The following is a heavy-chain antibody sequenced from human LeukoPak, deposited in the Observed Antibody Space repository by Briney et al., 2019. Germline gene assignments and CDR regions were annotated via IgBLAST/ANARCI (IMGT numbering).Heavy chain of an antibody. V-gene: IGHV3-53*01. J-gene: IGHJ4*02. Sequence: GGSLRLSCAASGFTVSSNYMSWVRQAPGKGLEWVSVIYSGGSTYYADSVKGRFTISRDNSKNTLYLQMNSLRAEDTAVYYCARYNYGSDYFDYWGQGTLVTVSS. CDR1: GFTVSSNY. CDR2: IYSGGST. D-gene: IGHD5-18*01. CDR3: ARYNYGSDYFDY.